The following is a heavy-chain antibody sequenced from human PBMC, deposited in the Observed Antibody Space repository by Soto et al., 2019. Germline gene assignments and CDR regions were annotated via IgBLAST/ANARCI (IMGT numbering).Heavy chain of an antibody. CDR3: AKDLSFIAAAEGITYYGMDV. Sequence: GGSLRLSCAASGFTFSGYGMHWVRQAPGKGLEWVAVISYDGSNKYYADSVKGRFTISRDNSKNTLYLQMNSLRAEDTAVYYCAKDLSFIAAAEGITYYGMDVWGQGTTVTVSS. V-gene: IGHV3-30*18. J-gene: IGHJ6*02. D-gene: IGHD6-13*01. CDR1: GFTFSGYG. CDR2: ISYDGSNK.